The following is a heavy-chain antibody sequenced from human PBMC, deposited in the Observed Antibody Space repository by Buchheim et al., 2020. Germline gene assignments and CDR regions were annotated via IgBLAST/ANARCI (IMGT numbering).Heavy chain of an antibody. CDR2: IIPVFGTA. V-gene: IGHV1-69*06. D-gene: IGHD5-18*01. CDR3: ARTTYNYGIRRGRYYYYDIDV. CDR1: GGTFSSYA. Sequence: QVQWVQSGAEVKKPGSSVKVSCKTSGGTFSSYAISWVRQAPGQGLEWMGGIIPVFGTANYAQNFQGRVTLTADKSTTTAYMELRSLRSEDTAVYFCARTTYNYGIRRGRYYYYDIDVWGQGTT. J-gene: IGHJ6*02.